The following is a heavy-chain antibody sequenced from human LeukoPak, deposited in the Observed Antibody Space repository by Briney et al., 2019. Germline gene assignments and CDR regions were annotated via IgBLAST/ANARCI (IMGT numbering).Heavy chain of an antibody. CDR1: GFAFDDYA. D-gene: IGHD5-18*01. J-gene: IGHJ4*02. Sequence: GGSLRLSCAASGFAFDDYAMHWVRQAPGKGLEWVSGISWNSGSIGYADSVKGRFTISRDNAKNSLYLQMNSLRAEDTALYYCASGYSYGALNWGQGTLVTVSS. V-gene: IGHV3-9*01. CDR3: ASGYSYGALN. CDR2: ISWNSGSI.